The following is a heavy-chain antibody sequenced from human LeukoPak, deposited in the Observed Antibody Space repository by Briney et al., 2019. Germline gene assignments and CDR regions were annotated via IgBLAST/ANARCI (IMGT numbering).Heavy chain of an antibody. V-gene: IGHV3-23*01. Sequence: PGGSLRLSCAASGFTFSSYAMSWVRQAPGKGLEWVSAISGSGGSTYYADSVKGRFTISRDNSKNTLYLQMNSLRAEDTAVYYCAASTLGYCSSTSCYPEGPFDYWGQGTLVTVSS. J-gene: IGHJ4*02. D-gene: IGHD2-2*01. CDR3: AASTLGYCSSTSCYPEGPFDY. CDR2: ISGSGGST. CDR1: GFTFSSYA.